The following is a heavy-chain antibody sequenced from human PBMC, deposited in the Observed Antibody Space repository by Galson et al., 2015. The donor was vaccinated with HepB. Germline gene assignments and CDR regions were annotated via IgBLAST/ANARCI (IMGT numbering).Heavy chain of an antibody. V-gene: IGHV3-23*01. D-gene: IGHD1-20*01. CDR1: GFTFSSYA. CDR3: AKDLGITGTQEGTDY. J-gene: IGHJ4*02. Sequence: SLRLSCAASGFTFSSYAMSWVRQAPGKGLEWVSAISGSGGSTYYADSVKGRFTISRDNSKNTLYLQMNSLRAEDTAVYYCAKDLGITGTQEGTDYWGQGTLVTVSS. CDR2: ISGSGGST.